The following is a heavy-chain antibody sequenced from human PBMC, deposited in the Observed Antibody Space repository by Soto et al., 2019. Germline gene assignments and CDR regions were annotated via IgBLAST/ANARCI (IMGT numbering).Heavy chain of an antibody. D-gene: IGHD6-13*01. CDR2: INSDGSST. CDR3: ARSDPWYSNPPLGC. Sequence: PGGSLRLSCAASGFTFSSYWMHWVRQAPGKGLVWVSRINSDGSSTSYADSVKGRFTISRDNAKNTLYLQMNSLRAEDTAVYYCARSDPWYSNPPLGCWGQGTLVTVSS. V-gene: IGHV3-74*01. CDR1: GFTFSSYW. J-gene: IGHJ4*02.